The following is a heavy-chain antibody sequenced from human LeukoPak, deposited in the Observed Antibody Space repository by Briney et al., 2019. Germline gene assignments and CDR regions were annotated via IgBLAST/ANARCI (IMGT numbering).Heavy chain of an antibody. Sequence: PGESLRISCKGSGYTFTSYWISWMRQMPGKGLEWMGRIDPSESYSKYSPSFQGHVTISVDKSISTAYLQWSSLKASDTAMYYCTRRGYSGDAFDIWGQGTKVTVSS. CDR1: GYTFTSYW. V-gene: IGHV5-10-1*01. CDR3: TRRGYSGDAFDI. CDR2: IDPSESYS. J-gene: IGHJ3*02. D-gene: IGHD5-12*01.